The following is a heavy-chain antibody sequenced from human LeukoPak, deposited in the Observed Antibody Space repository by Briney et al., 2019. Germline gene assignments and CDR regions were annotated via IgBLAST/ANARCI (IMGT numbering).Heavy chain of an antibody. J-gene: IGHJ4*02. Sequence: SETLSLTCAVYGGSFSGYYWSWIRQPPGKGLEWIGEINHRGNTNYNPSIKSRVTISVDTSKNQFSLKLSSVTAADTAVYYCARLRFLEWYEFDYWGQGTLVTVSS. CDR1: GGSFSGYY. D-gene: IGHD3-3*01. V-gene: IGHV4-34*01. CDR2: INHRGNT. CDR3: ARLRFLEWYEFDY.